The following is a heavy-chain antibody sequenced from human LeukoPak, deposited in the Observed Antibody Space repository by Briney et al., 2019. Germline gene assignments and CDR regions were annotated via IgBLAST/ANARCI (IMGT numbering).Heavy chain of an antibody. CDR2: ISGSGGST. D-gene: IGHD6-13*01. V-gene: IGHV3-23*01. CDR1: GFTFSSYA. CDR3: AKGSSSWDHCDY. Sequence: GRSLRLSCAASGFTFSSYAMSWVRQAPGKGLEWVSAISGSGGSTYYADSVKGRFTISRDNSKNTLYLQMNSLRAEDTAVYYCAKGSSSWDHCDYWGQGTLVTASS. J-gene: IGHJ4*02.